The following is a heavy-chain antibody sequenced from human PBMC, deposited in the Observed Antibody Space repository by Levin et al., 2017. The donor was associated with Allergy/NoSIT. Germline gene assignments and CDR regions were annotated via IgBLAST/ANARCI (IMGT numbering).Heavy chain of an antibody. CDR1: GYSISSSNW. J-gene: IGHJ4*02. V-gene: IGHV4-28*01. Sequence: SQTLSLTCAVSGYSISSSNWWGWIRQPPGKGLEWIGYIYYSGSTYYNPSLKSRVTMSVDTSKNQFSLKLSSVTAVDTAVYYCARNKEDGDYYYFDYWGQGTLVTVSS. CDR2: IYYSGST. D-gene: IGHD4-17*01. CDR3: ARNKEDGDYYYFDY.